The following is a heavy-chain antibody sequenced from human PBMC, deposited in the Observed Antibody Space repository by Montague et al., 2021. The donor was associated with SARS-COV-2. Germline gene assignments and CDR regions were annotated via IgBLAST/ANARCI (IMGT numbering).Heavy chain of an antibody. CDR3: AREYPGFTLDY. Sequence: SETLSLTYTVSGCSISSYYWSGSRQPPGKGLEWIGESYYRGGTNYNPSLKSRVTISVDTSKNQFSLTLSSVTAADTAVYYCAREYPGFTLDYWGQGTLVTVSS. D-gene: IGHD6-25*01. CDR1: GCSISSYY. V-gene: IGHV4-59*12. CDR2: SYYRGGT. J-gene: IGHJ4*02.